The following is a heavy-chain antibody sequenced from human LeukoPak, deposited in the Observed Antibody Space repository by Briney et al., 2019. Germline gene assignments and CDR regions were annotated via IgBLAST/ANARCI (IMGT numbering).Heavy chain of an antibody. J-gene: IGHJ6*02. CDR2: ISGSGGST. D-gene: IGHD3-9*01. Sequence: GGSLRLSCAASGFTFSSYAMSWVRQAPGKGLEWVSAISGSGGSTYYADSVKGRFTISRDNSKNTLYLQMNSLRAEDTAVYYCAKDGAVTGPEDYYYGMDVWGQGTTVTVSS. V-gene: IGHV3-23*01. CDR3: AKDGAVTGPEDYYYGMDV. CDR1: GFTFSSYA.